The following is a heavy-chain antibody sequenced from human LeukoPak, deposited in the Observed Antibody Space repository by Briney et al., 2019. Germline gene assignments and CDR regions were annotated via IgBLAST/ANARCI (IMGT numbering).Heavy chain of an antibody. J-gene: IGHJ6*02. V-gene: IGHV3-30*18. CDR2: ISYDGSNK. CDR3: AKDGAVGWSGMDV. D-gene: IGHD3-3*01. Sequence: PGGSLRLSCAASGFTFSSYGMHWVRQAPGKGLEWVAVISYDGSNKYYADSVKGRFTISRDNSKNTLYLQMNSLRAEDTAVYYCAKDGAVGWSGMDVWGQGTTVTVSS. CDR1: GFTFSSYG.